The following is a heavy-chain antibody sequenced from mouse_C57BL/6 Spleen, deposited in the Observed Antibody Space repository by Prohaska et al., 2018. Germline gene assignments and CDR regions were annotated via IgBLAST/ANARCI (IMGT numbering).Heavy chain of an antibody. J-gene: IGHJ3*01. CDR3: ARGGGSSGYRFAY. CDR1: GYTFTSYW. D-gene: IGHD3-2*02. CDR2: SKPSNGGT. V-gene: IGHV1-53*01. Sequence: QVQLQQHGTELVKPGASVKLSCKASGYTFTSYWMHWVKQRPGQGSEWIGNSKPSNGGTNYKEKFKSKATLTVDKSASTAYMQLSSLTSEDSAVYYCARGGGSSGYRFAYWGQGTLVTVSA.